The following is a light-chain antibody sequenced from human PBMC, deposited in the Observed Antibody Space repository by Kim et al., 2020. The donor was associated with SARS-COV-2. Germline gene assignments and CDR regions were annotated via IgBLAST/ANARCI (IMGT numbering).Light chain of an antibody. Sequence: ETVMTQSPATLSLSPGERATLSCRASQSVSTNLAWYQQKPGKAPRLLIYGASTRATGIPARFSGSGYGTQFTLTISSLQSEDFAIFYCQQYNDWPLTFGGGKKLEIK. CDR3: QQYNDWPLT. J-gene: IGKJ4*01. CDR2: GAS. CDR1: QSVSTN. V-gene: IGKV3-15*01.